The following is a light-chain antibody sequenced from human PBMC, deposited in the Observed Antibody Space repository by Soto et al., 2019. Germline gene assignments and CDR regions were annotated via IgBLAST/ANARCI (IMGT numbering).Light chain of an antibody. CDR3: SSYTTSSTQV. J-gene: IGLJ3*02. CDR1: SSDIGSFNY. Sequence: QTVVTQPASVSGSPGQSITISCTGTSSDIGSFNYVSWYQQHPGKAPKLMIYEVSSRPSLVSNRFSGSKSGNTASLTISGLQAEDEADYYCSSYTTSSTQVFGGGTKVTVL. CDR2: EVS. V-gene: IGLV2-14*01.